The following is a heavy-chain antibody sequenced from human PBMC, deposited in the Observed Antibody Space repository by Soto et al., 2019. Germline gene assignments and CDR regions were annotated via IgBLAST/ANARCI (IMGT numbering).Heavy chain of an antibody. V-gene: IGHV4-31*03. D-gene: IGHD6-19*01. Sequence: TSETLSLTCTVPGGSINSGGSYWTWIRHHPGKGLEWFGNIYYSGTTHYNPSLEGRVFISLDTSRNQFSLKVTSVTAADSARYYCARMYSSGSGWFHPWGQGTLVTVSS. CDR3: ARMYSSGSGWFHP. CDR2: IYYSGTT. J-gene: IGHJ5*02. CDR1: GGSINSGGSY.